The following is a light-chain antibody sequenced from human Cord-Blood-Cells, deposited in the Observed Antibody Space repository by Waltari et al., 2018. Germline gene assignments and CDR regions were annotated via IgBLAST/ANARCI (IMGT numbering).Light chain of an antibody. Sequence: DIQLTQSQSFLSASVGDRVTITCRASQGISSYFDWYQQKPGKAPKLLIYAASTLQSGVPSRFSGSGSGTEFTLTISSLQPEDFATYYCQQLNSYPITFGQGTRLEIK. V-gene: IGKV1-9*01. CDR2: AAS. CDR1: QGISSY. J-gene: IGKJ5*01. CDR3: QQLNSYPIT.